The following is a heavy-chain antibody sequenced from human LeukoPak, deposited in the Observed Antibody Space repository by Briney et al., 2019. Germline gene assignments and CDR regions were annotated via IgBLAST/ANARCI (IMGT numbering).Heavy chain of an antibody. CDR1: GFTFSSYW. J-gene: IGHJ3*02. CDR3: ARSPYGSGSLGALNI. CDR2: INSDGSST. V-gene: IGHV3-74*01. Sequence: GGSLRLSCAASGFTFSSYWMHWVRQAPGKGLVWVSRINSDGSSTSYADSVKGRFTISRDNAKNTLYLQMNSLRAEDTAVYYCARSPYGSGSLGALNIWGPGTKVTVSS. D-gene: IGHD3-10*01.